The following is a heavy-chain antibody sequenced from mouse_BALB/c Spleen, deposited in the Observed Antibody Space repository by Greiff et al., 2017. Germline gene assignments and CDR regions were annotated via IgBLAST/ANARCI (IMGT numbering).Heavy chain of an antibody. CDR3: AYGSSYWYFDV. D-gene: IGHD1-1*01. J-gene: IGHJ1*01. CDR2: IDPANGNT. CDR1: GFNIKDTY. Sequence: DVQLVESGAELVKPGASVKLSCTASGFNIKDTYMHWVKQRPEQGLEWIGRIDPANGNTKYDPKFQGKATITADTSSNTAYLQLSSLTSEDTAVYYCAYGSSYWYFDVWGAGTTVTVSS. V-gene: IGHV14-3*02.